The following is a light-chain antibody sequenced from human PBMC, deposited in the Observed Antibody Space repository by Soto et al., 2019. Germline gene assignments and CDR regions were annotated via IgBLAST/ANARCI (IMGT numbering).Light chain of an antibody. CDR3: QQYGSSGT. CDR1: QSVSSY. Sequence: IVLKQSPATLSLTPGERATLSCRASQSVSSYLAWYQQKPGQAPRLLTYGASNRATGIPDRFSGSGSGTDFTLTISRLEPEDFAVYYCQQYGSSGTFGQGTKVDIK. CDR2: GAS. V-gene: IGKV3-20*01. J-gene: IGKJ1*01.